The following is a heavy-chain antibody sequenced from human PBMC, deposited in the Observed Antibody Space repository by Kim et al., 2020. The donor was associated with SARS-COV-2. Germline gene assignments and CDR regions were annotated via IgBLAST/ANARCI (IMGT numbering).Heavy chain of an antibody. CDR2: ISFDATYK. D-gene: IGHD6-6*01. CDR3: ARDHGIGAQVGCDD. CDR1: EFPFNNYA. J-gene: IGHJ4*02. V-gene: IGHV3-30-3*01. Sequence: GGSLRLSCAASEFPFNNYAMHWVRQAPGKGLEWVALISFDATYKFYADSVKGRFTISRDNSKNTVYLQMNSLRGEDTAVYYCARDHGIGAQVGCDDWGQG.